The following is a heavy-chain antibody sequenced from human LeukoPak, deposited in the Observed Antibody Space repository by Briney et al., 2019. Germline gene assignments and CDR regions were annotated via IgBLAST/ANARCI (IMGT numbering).Heavy chain of an antibody. Sequence: ASVKVSCKASGYTFTTHGISWVRQAPGQGLEWMGWINPNSGGTNYSQNFQGRVTMTRDTSISTAYMELSRLRSDDTAVYYCARDSEAYTSSWYGELDPWGQGTLVTVSS. CDR3: ARDSEAYTSSWYGELDP. CDR2: INPNSGGT. V-gene: IGHV1-2*02. J-gene: IGHJ5*02. D-gene: IGHD6-13*01. CDR1: GYTFTTHG.